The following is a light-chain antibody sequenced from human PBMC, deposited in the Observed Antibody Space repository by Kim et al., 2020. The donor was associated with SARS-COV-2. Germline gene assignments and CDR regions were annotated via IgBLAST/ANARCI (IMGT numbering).Light chain of an antibody. CDR2: DAS. CDR1: SGTVTPGHH. CDR3: SLFYSGAWV. V-gene: IGLV7-46*01. J-gene: IGLJ2*01. Sequence: PGRAATLACGSSSGTVTPGHHPYWFHQKAGQAPRTLIYDASREHARNPARFSGSLLGGKAALTLSGAQPEDEAEYYCSLFYSGAWVFGGGTQLTVL.